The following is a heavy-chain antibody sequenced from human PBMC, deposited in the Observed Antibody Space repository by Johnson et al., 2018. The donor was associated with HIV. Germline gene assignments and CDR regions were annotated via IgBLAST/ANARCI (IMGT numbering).Heavy chain of an antibody. CDR1: GFTFSDYW. V-gene: IGHV3-7*02. CDR2: IKQDGSTT. D-gene: IGHD6-13*01. J-gene: IGHJ3*02. Sequence: VQLVESGGGLVQPGGSLRLSCVVSGFTFSDYWMTWVRQAPGKGLEWVANIKQDGSTTSYADSVKGRFTISRDNAKNTLYLQMNRLRAEDTAVYYCALSGGAAAYDAFDIWGQGTMVTVSS. CDR3: ALSGGAAAYDAFDI.